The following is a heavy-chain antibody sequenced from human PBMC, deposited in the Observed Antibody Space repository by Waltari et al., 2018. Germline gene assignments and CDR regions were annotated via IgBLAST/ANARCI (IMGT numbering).Heavy chain of an antibody. Sequence: QVQLVQSGAEVKKPGSSVKVSCKASGGTFSSYAIIWVRQAPGQGLEWMGGTISIFGTANYAQKFQGRVTITADESTSTAYMELSSLRSEDTAVYYCARGGRYCSSTSCYTDYWGQGTLVTVSS. CDR3: ARGGRYCSSTSCYTDY. CDR2: TISIFGTA. D-gene: IGHD2-2*02. CDR1: GGTFSSYA. V-gene: IGHV1-69*12. J-gene: IGHJ4*02.